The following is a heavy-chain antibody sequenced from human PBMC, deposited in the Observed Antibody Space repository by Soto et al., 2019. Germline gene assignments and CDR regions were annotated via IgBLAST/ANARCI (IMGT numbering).Heavy chain of an antibody. CDR1: GFTFSTYA. D-gene: IGHD2-15*01. CDR3: AKGGGSCCFDN. CDR2: ISGSGGNST. J-gene: IGHJ4*02. Sequence: EVQLLESGGGLVQPGGSLRLSCAASGFTFSTYAMSWVRQAPGKGLEWVSAISGSGGNSTFYGDSVKGRLTSSRDNSKNTLYLQMNSLGAEDTAVYYCAKGGGSCCFDNWGQGTLVTVSS. V-gene: IGHV3-23*01.